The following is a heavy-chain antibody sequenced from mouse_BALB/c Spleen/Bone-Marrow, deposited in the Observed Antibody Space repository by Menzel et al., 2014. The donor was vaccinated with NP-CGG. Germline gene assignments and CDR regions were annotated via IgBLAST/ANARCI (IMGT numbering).Heavy chain of an antibody. CDR2: IYPGDGST. V-gene: IGHV1S56*01. Sequence: VQLQQSGPELVKPGALVKISCKASGYTFTSYDINWVKQRPGQGLEWIGWIYPGDGSTKYNENFMCKATLTADNSSSTAYMQLRSLTSENSAVYFCARRAIYWYFDVWGAGTTVTVSS. CDR3: ARRAIYWYFDV. D-gene: IGHD3-3*01. CDR1: GYTFTSYD. J-gene: IGHJ1*01.